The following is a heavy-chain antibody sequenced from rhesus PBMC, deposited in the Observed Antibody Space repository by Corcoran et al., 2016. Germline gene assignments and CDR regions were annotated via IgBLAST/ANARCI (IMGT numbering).Heavy chain of an antibody. CDR1: GGSISDSYW. J-gene: IGHJ5-2*02. CDR3: ATSDV. CDR2: IDVSSPGT. V-gene: IGHV4S10*01. Sequence: QVQLQESGPGVVKPSETLSLTCAVSGGSISDSYWWSWIRQPPGKGMEWIGVIDVSSPGTNSHPPLESRVTISKDMSKNQFSVKLSSVTAADTAVYYCATSDVWGRGVLVTVSS.